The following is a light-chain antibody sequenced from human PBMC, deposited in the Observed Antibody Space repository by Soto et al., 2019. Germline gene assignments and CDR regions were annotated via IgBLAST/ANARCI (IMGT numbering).Light chain of an antibody. J-gene: IGKJ2*01. CDR3: QQSYSPLPYT. Sequence: IQMTQSPSSLSASVGDRVTLTCRASRNISSYLNWYQQKPGKAPKLLIYRASTLQNGVPSRFSGSGSATDFTLTITTLQPEDFATYSCQQSYSPLPYTFGQGTKVEIK. CDR1: RNISSY. CDR2: RAS. V-gene: IGKV1-39*01.